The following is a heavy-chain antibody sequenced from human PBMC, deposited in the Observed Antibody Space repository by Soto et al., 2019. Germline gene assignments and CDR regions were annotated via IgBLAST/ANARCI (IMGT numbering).Heavy chain of an antibody. CDR2: INPNGGVT. V-gene: IGHV1-2*04. CDR1: GDSFNDYY. J-gene: IGHJ6*03. Sequence: QVQLVQSGAEVRKPGASVTVSCRSSGDSFNDYYIHWVRQAPGQGFEWMGWINPNGGVTKYAQKFQGWVSMTRDTSIMTVYMQLSRLRSDDTAVYYCARESGGATATLDYYYFYMDVWCTGTTVTVSS. D-gene: IGHD5-12*01. CDR3: ARESGGATATLDYYYFYMDV.